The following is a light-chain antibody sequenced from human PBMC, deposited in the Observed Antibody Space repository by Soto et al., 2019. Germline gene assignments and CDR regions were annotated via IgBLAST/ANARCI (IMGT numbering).Light chain of an antibody. J-gene: IGLJ1*01. Sequence: ALTQPASVSGSPGQSITISCTGTSSDVGGYTYVSWFQQHPGKAPELMIYEVSNRPSGVSNRFSGSKSGNTASLTISGLQAEDEADYYCTSYTSTSALFVFGTGTKVTVL. V-gene: IGLV2-14*01. CDR2: EVS. CDR3: TSYTSTSALFV. CDR1: SSDVGGYTY.